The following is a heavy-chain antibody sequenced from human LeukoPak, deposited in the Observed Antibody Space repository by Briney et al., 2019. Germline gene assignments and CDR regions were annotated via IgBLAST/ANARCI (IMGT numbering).Heavy chain of an antibody. Sequence: GGSLRLSCAASGFTVSNNYMSWVRQAPGKGLEWVSVIYSGTTYYADSVKGRFTVSSDNSKNTLYLQLNSLRAEDTAVYYCASAGSGLYWGQGTLVTVSS. D-gene: IGHD6-19*01. V-gene: IGHV3-66*01. CDR3: ASAGSGLY. CDR2: IYSGTT. CDR1: GFTVSNNY. J-gene: IGHJ4*02.